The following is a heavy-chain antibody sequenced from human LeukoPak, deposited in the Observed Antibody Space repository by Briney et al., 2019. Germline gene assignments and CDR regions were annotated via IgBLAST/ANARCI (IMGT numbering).Heavy chain of an antibody. D-gene: IGHD4-17*01. CDR3: ARGVDVATVTTSFDY. Sequence: SETLSLTCAVYDGSFSGYYWSWIRQPPGKGLEWIGEINHSGSTNYNPSLKSRVTISVDTSKNQFSLKLSSVTAADTAVYYCARGVDVATVTTSFDYWGQGTLVTVSS. J-gene: IGHJ4*02. CDR1: DGSFSGYY. V-gene: IGHV4-34*01. CDR2: INHSGST.